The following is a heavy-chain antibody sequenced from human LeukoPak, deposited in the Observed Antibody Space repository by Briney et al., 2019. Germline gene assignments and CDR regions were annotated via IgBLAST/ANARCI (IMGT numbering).Heavy chain of an antibody. Sequence: SETLSPTCTVPGGSISRYYWSWLRQPAGKGLEWIGRIYTSGSTNYNPSLKSRVTMSVDTSKNQFSLKLSSVTAADTAVYYCARHYYDYVWGSYREVLWDYWGQGALVTVSS. CDR3: ARHYYDYVWGSYREVLWDY. CDR2: IYTSGST. J-gene: IGHJ4*02. CDR1: GGSISRYY. D-gene: IGHD3-16*02. V-gene: IGHV4-4*07.